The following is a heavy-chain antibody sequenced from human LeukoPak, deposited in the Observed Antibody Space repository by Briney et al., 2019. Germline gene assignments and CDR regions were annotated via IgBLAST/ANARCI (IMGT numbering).Heavy chain of an antibody. V-gene: IGHV3-48*03. CDR1: EFILSTYE. D-gene: IGHD1-26*01. CDR2: ISTSGSIR. Sequence: GGSLRLSCVASEFILSTYEMNWVRQAPGKGLQWVSYISTSGSIRKYADSVKGRFTISRDNAKNSLYLQMNSLRAEDTALYYCARRGSYDPVDFDYWGQGTLVTVSS. J-gene: IGHJ4*02. CDR3: ARRGSYDPVDFDY.